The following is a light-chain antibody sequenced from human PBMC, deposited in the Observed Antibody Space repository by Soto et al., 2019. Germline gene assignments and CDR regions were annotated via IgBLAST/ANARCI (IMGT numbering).Light chain of an antibody. CDR3: LQYNSFLT. CDR1: QSIDTW. V-gene: IGKV1-5*03. Sequence: DVQMTQSPSTLSAFVGDTVTITCRASQSIDTWLAWHQQKPGKAPKLLIYKASSLASGVPSRFSGSGSGSEFTLTSSGLQPDDVATYYCLQYNSFLTFGQGTKVEIK. J-gene: IGKJ1*01. CDR2: KAS.